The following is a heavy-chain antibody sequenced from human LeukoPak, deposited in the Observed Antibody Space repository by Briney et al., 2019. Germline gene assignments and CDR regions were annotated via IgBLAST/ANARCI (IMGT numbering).Heavy chain of an antibody. CDR1: GYTFTDYY. D-gene: IGHD3-22*01. CDR3: ARDLPGASSGYYGGY. CDR2: IIPIFGTA. J-gene: IGHJ4*02. V-gene: IGHV1-69*05. Sequence: GASVKVSCKTSGYTFTDYYIHWVLQAPGQGLEWMGGIIPIFGTANYAQKFQGRVTITTDESTSTAYMELSSLRSEDTAVYYCARDLPGASSGYYGGYWGQGTLVTVSS.